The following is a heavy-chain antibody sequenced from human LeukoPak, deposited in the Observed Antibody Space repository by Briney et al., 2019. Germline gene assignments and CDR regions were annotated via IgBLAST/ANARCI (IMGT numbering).Heavy chain of an antibody. CDR3: ARHSNYYDSSGYCYYFDY. Sequence: GESLKISCKGSGYSFTSYWISWVRQMPGKGLERMGRIDPSDSYTNYSPSFQGHVTISADKSISTAYLQWSSLKASDTAMYYCARHSNYYDSSGYCYYFDYWGQGTLVTVSS. V-gene: IGHV5-10-1*01. J-gene: IGHJ4*02. D-gene: IGHD3-22*01. CDR2: IDPSDSYT. CDR1: GYSFTSYW.